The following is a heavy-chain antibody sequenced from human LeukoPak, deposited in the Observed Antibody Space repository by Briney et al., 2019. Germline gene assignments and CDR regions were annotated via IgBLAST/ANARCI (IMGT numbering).Heavy chain of an antibody. Sequence: SETLSLTCTVSGGSISTYYWSWIRQPPGKGLEWIGYIYNSGNTNYNPSLKSRVTLSVDTSKTQFSLQLRSVTAADTAVYYCARVHGDYLDYWGQGTLVTVSS. CDR3: ARVHGDYLDY. CDR1: GGSISTYY. CDR2: IYNSGNT. D-gene: IGHD4-17*01. V-gene: IGHV4-59*01. J-gene: IGHJ4*02.